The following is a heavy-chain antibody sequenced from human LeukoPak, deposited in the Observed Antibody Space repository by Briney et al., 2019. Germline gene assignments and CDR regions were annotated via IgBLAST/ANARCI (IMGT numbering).Heavy chain of an antibody. CDR1: GGSISSYY. CDR3: ARGVWLVRGFYFDY. CDR2: IYYSGST. J-gene: IGHJ4*02. Sequence: SETLSLTCTVSGGSISSYYWTWIRQPPGKGLEWIGYIYYSGSTNYNPSLKSRVTISVDTSKNQFSLKLSSVTAADTAVYYCARGVWLVRGFYFDYWGQGTLVTVSS. D-gene: IGHD6-19*01. V-gene: IGHV4-59*01.